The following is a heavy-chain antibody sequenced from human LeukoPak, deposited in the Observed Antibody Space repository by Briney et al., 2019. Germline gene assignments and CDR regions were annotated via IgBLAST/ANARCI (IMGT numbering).Heavy chain of an antibody. CDR3: ASGDYYYYYMDV. CDR1: GFTFSSYW. Sequence: GGSLRLSCAASGFTFSSYWMHWVRQAPRKGLVWVSRINRDGSSTSYADSVKGRFTISRDNAKNTLYLQMNSLRAEDTAVYYCASGDYYYYYMDVWGKGTTVTVSS. D-gene: IGHD3-10*01. J-gene: IGHJ6*03. V-gene: IGHV3-74*01. CDR2: INRDGSST.